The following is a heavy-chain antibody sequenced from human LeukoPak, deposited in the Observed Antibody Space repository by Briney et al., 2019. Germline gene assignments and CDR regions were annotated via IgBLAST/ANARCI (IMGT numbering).Heavy chain of an antibody. D-gene: IGHD6-13*01. V-gene: IGHV4-34*01. CDR2: INHSGST. Sequence: PSETLSLTCAVYGGSFSGYYWSWIRQPPGKGLEWIGEINHSGSTNYNPSLKSRVTISVDTSKNQFSLKLSSVTAADTAVYYCARGRYSSSWADYWGQGTLVTVSS. J-gene: IGHJ4*02. CDR3: ARGRYSSSWADY. CDR1: GGSFSGYY.